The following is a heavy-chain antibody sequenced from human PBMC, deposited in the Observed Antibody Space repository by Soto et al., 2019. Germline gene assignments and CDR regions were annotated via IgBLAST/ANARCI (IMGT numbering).Heavy chain of an antibody. CDR2: IRSKAYGGTT. D-gene: IGHD6-13*01. Sequence: EVQLVESGGGLVQPGRSLRLSCTASGFTFGDYAMSWVRQAPGKGLEWVGFIRSKAYGGTTEYAASVKGRFTISRDDSKSIAYLQMNSLKTEDTAVYYCTRAYSSSWYVDYWGQGTLVTVSS. J-gene: IGHJ4*02. V-gene: IGHV3-49*04. CDR3: TRAYSSSWYVDY. CDR1: GFTFGDYA.